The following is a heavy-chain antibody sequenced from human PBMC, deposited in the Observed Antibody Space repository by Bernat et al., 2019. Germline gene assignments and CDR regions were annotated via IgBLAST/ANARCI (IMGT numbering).Heavy chain of an antibody. Sequence: QVQLVESGGGVVQPGGSLRLSCAASGFTFSSYAMHWVRQAPGKGLEWVALISYEGSNKYYADSVKGRFTISRDNSKNTLYLQINSLRAEDTAVYYCARDHRYYYDSSGYYPTDDYWGQGTLVTVSS. CDR3: ARDHRYYYDSSGYYPTDDY. D-gene: IGHD3-22*01. V-gene: IGHV3-30-3*01. CDR1: GFTFSSYA. J-gene: IGHJ4*02. CDR2: ISYEGSNK.